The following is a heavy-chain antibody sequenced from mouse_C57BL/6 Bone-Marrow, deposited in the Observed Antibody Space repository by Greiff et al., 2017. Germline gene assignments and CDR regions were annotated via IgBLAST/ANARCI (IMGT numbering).Heavy chain of an antibody. CDR3: ARLRY. V-gene: IGHV1-7*01. D-gene: IGHD2-12*01. J-gene: IGHJ4*01. CDR2: INPSSGYT. CDR1: GYTFTSYW. Sequence: QVHVKQSGAELAKPGASVKLSCKASGYTFTSYWMHWVKQRPGQGLEWIGYINPSSGYTKYNQKFKDKATLTEDKSSSTAYMQLSSLTYEDSAVYYCARLRYWGQGTSVTGSS.